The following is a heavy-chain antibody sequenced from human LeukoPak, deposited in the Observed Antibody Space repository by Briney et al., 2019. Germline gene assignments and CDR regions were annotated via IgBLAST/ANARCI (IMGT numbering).Heavy chain of an antibody. Sequence: SETLSLTCTVSGGSISSGGCYWSWIRQHPGKGLEWSRYINYSTSTYYNPSLKSRVTISVDTSRNQFSLKLSSVTAADTAVYYCARDHNCSGGSCYDNWFDPWGQGTLVTVSS. CDR2: INYSTST. J-gene: IGHJ5*02. CDR3: ARDHNCSGGSCYDNWFDP. CDR1: GGSISSGGCY. D-gene: IGHD2-15*01. V-gene: IGHV4-31*03.